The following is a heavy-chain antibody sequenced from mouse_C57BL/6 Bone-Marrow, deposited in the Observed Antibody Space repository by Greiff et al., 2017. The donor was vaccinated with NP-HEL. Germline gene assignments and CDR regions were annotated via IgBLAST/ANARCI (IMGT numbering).Heavy chain of an antibody. D-gene: IGHD2-12*01. CDR2: IDPETGGT. Sequence: VKLMESGAELVRPGASVTLSCKASGYTFTDYEMHWVKQTPVHGLEWIGAIDPETGGTAYNQKFKGKAILTADKSSSTAYMELRSLTSEDSDVYYCTRLRQEAMDYWGQGTSVTVSA. J-gene: IGHJ4*01. CDR1: GYTFTDYE. CDR3: TRLRQEAMDY. V-gene: IGHV1-15*01.